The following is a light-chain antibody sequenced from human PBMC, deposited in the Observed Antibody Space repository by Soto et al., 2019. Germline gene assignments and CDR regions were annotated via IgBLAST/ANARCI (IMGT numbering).Light chain of an antibody. CDR2: WAS. CDR3: QQYYTTPYT. Sequence: DIVMTQSPDSLAVSLGERATINCKSSQSVSSRSNSNNYLAWYQQIPGQPPKLLIYWASTRESGVPDRFSGSGSGTDFTLTISSLQAEDVAVYYCQQYYTTPYTFGQGTKLEIK. J-gene: IGKJ2*01. CDR1: QSVSSRSNSNNY. V-gene: IGKV4-1*01.